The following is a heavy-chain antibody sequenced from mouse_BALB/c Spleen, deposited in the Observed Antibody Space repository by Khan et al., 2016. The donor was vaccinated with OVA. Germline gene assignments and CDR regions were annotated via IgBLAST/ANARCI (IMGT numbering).Heavy chain of an antibody. Sequence: QVQLKESGPGLVAPSPSLSITCTVSGFSLTSYGVHWVRQPPGKGLEWLGVIWTGGSTNDNSALMSRQSISKEYSKDKVFLKMNSLQTDDTAMYYCARYYGNYGWYFDVWGAGTTVTVSA. CDR2: IWTGGST. D-gene: IGHD2-1*01. V-gene: IGHV2-9*02. CDR3: ARYYGNYGWYFDV. CDR1: GFSLTSYG. J-gene: IGHJ1*01.